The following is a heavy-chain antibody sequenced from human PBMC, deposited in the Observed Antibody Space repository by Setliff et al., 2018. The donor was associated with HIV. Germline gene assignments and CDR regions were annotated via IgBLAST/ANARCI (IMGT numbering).Heavy chain of an antibody. Sequence: GASVKVSCKASGGTFSRNAISWVRQAPGQGLEWIGGITPIFGTPKYAQKFQGRVTITADESRSTAYLELSSLRSEDTAVYYCATAGEMATIGYSYYYMGVWGKGITVTVSS. V-gene: IGHV1-69*13. CDR3: ATAGEMATIGYSYYYMGV. CDR2: ITPIFGTP. J-gene: IGHJ6*03. CDR1: GGTFSRNA. D-gene: IGHD3-10*01.